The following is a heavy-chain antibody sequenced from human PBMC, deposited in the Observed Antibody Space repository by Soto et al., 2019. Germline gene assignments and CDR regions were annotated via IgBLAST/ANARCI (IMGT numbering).Heavy chain of an antibody. Sequence: GPSVKVSCKASGYTFTSYAMHWMRQAPGQRLEWMGWINAGNGNTKYSQKFQGRVTITRDTSASTAYMELSSLRSEDTAVYYRAREGRVNYYDSSGPYYYYGMDVWGQGTTVTVSS. D-gene: IGHD3-22*01. J-gene: IGHJ6*02. V-gene: IGHV1-3*01. CDR3: AREGRVNYYDSSGPYYYYGMDV. CDR1: GYTFTSYA. CDR2: INAGNGNT.